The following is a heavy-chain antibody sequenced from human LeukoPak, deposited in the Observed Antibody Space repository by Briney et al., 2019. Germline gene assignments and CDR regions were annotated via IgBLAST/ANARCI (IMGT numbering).Heavy chain of an antibody. D-gene: IGHD3-10*01. CDR2: ISSSTTIM. V-gene: IGHV3-48*01. J-gene: IGHJ4*02. CDR3: ARTGGHFDY. Sequence: GGSLRLSCAASGFAFSTYSMNWVRQAPGKGLEWVAYISSSTTIMHYADSVRGRFTNSRDNAKSSLYLQMNSLRAEDSAVYYCARTGGHFDYWGQGTLVTVSS. CDR1: GFAFSTYS.